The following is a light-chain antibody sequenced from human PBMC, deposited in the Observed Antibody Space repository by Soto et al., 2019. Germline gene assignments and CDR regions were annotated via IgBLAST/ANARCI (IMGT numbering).Light chain of an antibody. V-gene: IGLV2-14*01. Sequence: QSALTQPASVSGSPGQSITISCTGTSSDIGAYNYVSWYRQHPGKAPKLMIYEVINRPSGVSYHFSCSKSGNTSSLTISGLQAEDESDYYCSLYTSSSTTPYVFGTGTKVTVL. CDR2: EVI. J-gene: IGLJ1*01. CDR1: SSDIGAYNY. CDR3: SLYTSSSTTPYV.